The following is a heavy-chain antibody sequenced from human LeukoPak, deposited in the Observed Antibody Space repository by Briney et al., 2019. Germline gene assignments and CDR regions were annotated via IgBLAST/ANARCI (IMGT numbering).Heavy chain of an antibody. CDR1: GGTFSSYA. CDR2: IIPIFGTA. J-gene: IGHJ4*02. D-gene: IGHD5-12*01. V-gene: IGHV1-69*13. CDR3: ARRGPGLYSGYDLDFDY. Sequence: ASVKLSCKASGGTFSSYAISWVRQAPGQGLEWMGGIIPIFGTANYAQKFQGSVTITADESTSTAYMELSSLRSEDTAVYYCARRGPGLYSGYDLDFDYWGQGTLVTVSS.